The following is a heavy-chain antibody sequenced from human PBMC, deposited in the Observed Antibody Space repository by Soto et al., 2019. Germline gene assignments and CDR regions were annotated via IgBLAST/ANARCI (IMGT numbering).Heavy chain of an antibody. Sequence: SVKVSCKASGYTFTSYGISWVRQAPGQGLEWMGWISAYNGNTNYAQKLQGRVTMTTDTSTSTAYMELRSLRSDDTAVYYCARGTRETDTAMVYYYYYYGMDVWGQGNTVTVSS. CDR3: ARGTRETDTAMVYYYYYYGMDV. D-gene: IGHD5-18*01. CDR2: ISAYNGNT. V-gene: IGHV1-18*01. CDR1: GYTFTSYG. J-gene: IGHJ6*02.